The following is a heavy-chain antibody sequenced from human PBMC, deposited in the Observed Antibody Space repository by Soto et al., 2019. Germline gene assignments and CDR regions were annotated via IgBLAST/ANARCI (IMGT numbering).Heavy chain of an antibody. V-gene: IGHV4-34*01. CDR1: GGSFSGYY. J-gene: IGHJ2*01. D-gene: IGHD6-13*01. CDR2: INHSGST. CDR3: ARELPTRIAAAGPGYWYFDL. Sequence: SETLSLTCAVYGGSFSGYYWSWIRQPPGKGLEWIGEINHSGSTNYNPSLKSRVTISVDTSKNQFSLKLSSVTAADTAVYYCARELPTRIAAAGPGYWYFDLWGRGTLVTVSS.